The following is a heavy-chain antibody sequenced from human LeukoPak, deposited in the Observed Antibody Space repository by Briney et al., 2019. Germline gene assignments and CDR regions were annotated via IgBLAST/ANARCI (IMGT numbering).Heavy chain of an antibody. Sequence: GGSLRLSCSASGFIFSDFWMSWVRQAPGKGLEWVTFIRYDGSNKYYADSVKGRFTISRDNSKNTLYLQMNSLRAEDTAVYYCAKGPGGYYYDSSGYYFDYWGQGTLVTVSS. CDR3: AKGPGGYYYDSSGYYFDY. J-gene: IGHJ4*02. CDR1: GFIFSDFW. CDR2: IRYDGSNK. D-gene: IGHD3-22*01. V-gene: IGHV3-30*02.